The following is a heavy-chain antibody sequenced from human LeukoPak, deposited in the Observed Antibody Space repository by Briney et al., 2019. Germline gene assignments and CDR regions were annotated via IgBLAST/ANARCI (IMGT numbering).Heavy chain of an antibody. Sequence: KPSETLSLTCSVSGGSISTYYWSWIRQPPGKGLEWIGYIYYSGSTSYNPSLKSRVTISVDTSKNQFSLKLSSVTAADTAVYYCARQNGQWELWGFDPWGQGTLVTVSS. CDR3: ARQNGQWELWGFDP. V-gene: IGHV4-59*08. CDR2: IYYSGST. J-gene: IGHJ5*02. CDR1: GGSISTYY. D-gene: IGHD1-26*01.